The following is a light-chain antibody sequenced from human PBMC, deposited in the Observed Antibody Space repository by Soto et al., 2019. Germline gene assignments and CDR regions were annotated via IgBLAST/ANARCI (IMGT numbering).Light chain of an antibody. CDR3: QQSHSMPWT. J-gene: IGKJ1*01. V-gene: IGKV1-39*01. CDR2: GSS. CDR1: QRITSY. Sequence: DIQLTQSPSSLSASVGDRVTMTCRTSQRITSYLNWYQQKPGKAPRLLIYGSSSLQGRVPSRFSGSGSGTDFTLTISSLQPEDFATYYCQQSHSMPWTFGQGTKVEIK.